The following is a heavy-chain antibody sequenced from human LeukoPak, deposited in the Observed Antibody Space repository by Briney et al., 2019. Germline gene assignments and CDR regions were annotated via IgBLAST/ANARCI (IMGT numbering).Heavy chain of an antibody. J-gene: IGHJ4*02. CDR3: ARELEGLDY. V-gene: IGHV3-48*03. CDR2: ISSSGSTI. CDR1: GFTFSSYE. Sequence: GGSLRLSCVASGFTFSSYEMNWVRQAPGKGLEWVSYISSSGSTIYYADSVKGRFTISRDNAKNSLYLQMNSLRAEDTAVYYCARELEGLDYWGQGTLVTVSS.